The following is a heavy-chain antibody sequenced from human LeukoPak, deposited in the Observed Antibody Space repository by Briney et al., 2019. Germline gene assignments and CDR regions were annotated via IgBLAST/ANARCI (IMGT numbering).Heavy chain of an antibody. Sequence: GGSLRLSCAVSGFTVSSNYMNWVRQAPGKGLEWVSVISNGGATYYAGSVKGRFIISRDNSKNTLYLQMNSLRADDTAVYYCAIRKSGNAIDYWGQGTLVTVSS. J-gene: IGHJ4*02. CDR1: GFTVSSNY. CDR3: AIRKSGNAIDY. V-gene: IGHV3-66*01. CDR2: ISNGGAT. D-gene: IGHD5-12*01.